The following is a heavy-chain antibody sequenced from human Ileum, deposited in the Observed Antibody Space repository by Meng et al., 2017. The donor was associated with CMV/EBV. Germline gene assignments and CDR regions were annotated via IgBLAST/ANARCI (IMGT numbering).Heavy chain of an antibody. CDR1: GGSISSYY. D-gene: IGHD1-26*01. J-gene: IGHJ4*02. CDR2: IYYIGST. Sequence: SETLSLTCTVPGGSISSYYWSWIRQPPGKGLEWIGYIYYIGSTNYNPSLKSRVTISVDTSKNHFSLKLSSVTAADTAVYYCARAGSYRGYFDYWGQGTRVTVSS. V-gene: IGHV4-59*01. CDR3: ARAGSYRGYFDY.